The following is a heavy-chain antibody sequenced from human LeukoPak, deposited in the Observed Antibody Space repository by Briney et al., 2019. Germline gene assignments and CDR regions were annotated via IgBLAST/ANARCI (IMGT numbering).Heavy chain of an antibody. CDR1: GFTFSSYA. V-gene: IGHV3-23*01. Sequence: GGSPRLSCAASGFTFSSYAMSWVRQAPGKGLEWVSAISGSGGSTYYADSVKGRFTISRDNSKNTLYLQMNSLRAEDTAVYYCASILPVAYYFDYWGQGTLVTVSS. CDR3: ASILPVAYYFDY. CDR2: ISGSGGST. J-gene: IGHJ4*02.